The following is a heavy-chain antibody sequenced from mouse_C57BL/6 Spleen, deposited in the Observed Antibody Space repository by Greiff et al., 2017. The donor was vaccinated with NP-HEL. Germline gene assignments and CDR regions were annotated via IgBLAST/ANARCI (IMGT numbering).Heavy chain of an antibody. CDR2: INPSTGGT. CDR3: ARGLVGPMDY. V-gene: IGHV1-42*01. D-gene: IGHD1-1*01. CDR1: GYSFTGYY. Sequence: EVKLVESGPELVKPGASVKISCKASGYSFTGYYMNWVKQSPEKSLEWIGEINPSTGGTTYNQKFKAKATLTVDKSSSTAYMQLKSLTSEDSAVYYCARGLVGPMDYWGQGTSVTVSS. J-gene: IGHJ4*01.